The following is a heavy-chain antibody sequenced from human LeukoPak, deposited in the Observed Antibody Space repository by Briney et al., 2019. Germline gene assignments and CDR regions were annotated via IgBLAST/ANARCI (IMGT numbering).Heavy chain of an antibody. D-gene: IGHD6-19*01. Sequence: GGSPRLSCAASAFTFSSYSMNWVRQAPGKGLEWVSYTSAGSSIIHYADSVKGRFTISRDNAKSSLFLQMNSLRVKDTAVYYCARGRMASGGFDFWGQGTLVTVSS. CDR1: AFTFSSYS. J-gene: IGHJ4*02. CDR3: ARGRMASGGFDF. V-gene: IGHV3-48*01. CDR2: TSAGSSII.